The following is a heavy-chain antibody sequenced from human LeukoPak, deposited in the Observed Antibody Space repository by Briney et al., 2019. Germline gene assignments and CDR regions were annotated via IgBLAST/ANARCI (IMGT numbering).Heavy chain of an antibody. CDR2: IKSDGTTI. J-gene: IGHJ6*02. CDR3: ARYCGGDCYALDYYYYYGMDV. CDR1: GFTLSSHW. Sequence: PGGSLRLSCAASGFTLSSHWMPWVRQAPGKGLVWVSRIKSDGTTISYADSVKGRFTISRDSAKNMLYLQMNSLRAEDTAVYYCARYCGGDCYALDYYYYYGMDVWGQGTLVTVSS. D-gene: IGHD2-21*02. V-gene: IGHV3-74*01.